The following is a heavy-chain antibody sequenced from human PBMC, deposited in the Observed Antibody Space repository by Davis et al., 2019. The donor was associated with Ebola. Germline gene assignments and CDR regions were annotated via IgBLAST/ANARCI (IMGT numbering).Heavy chain of an antibody. CDR1: GFMLSSCG. Sequence: GESLKISCAASGFMLSSCGMNWVRPAPGKGLEWVSGIGVSGGTTYADSVKGRFTLSRYNSQNTLYLQMTGLRAEDTAIYYCAKGPTRSGYYWGQGTLVTVSS. D-gene: IGHD6-19*01. CDR2: IGVSGGTT. CDR3: AKGPTRSGYY. J-gene: IGHJ4*02. V-gene: IGHV3-23*01.